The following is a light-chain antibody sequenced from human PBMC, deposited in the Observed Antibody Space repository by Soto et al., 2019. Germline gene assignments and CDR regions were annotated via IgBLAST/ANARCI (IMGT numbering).Light chain of an antibody. CDR1: QSISRW. CDR3: QQYNTYST. V-gene: IGKV1-5*01. J-gene: IGKJ5*01. CDR2: DAS. Sequence: DIQMTQSPSTLSASVGDRVTITCRASQSISRWLAWYQQKPGKAPKALIYDASTLRSGVPSRFSGGVSGTEFTLTISSLQPDDFSTYYCQQYNTYSTFGQGTRLEIK.